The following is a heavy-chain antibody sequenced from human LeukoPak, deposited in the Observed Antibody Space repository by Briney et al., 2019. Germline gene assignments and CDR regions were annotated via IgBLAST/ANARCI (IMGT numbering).Heavy chain of an antibody. CDR1: GFTFSSHW. Sequence: GGSLRLSCAASGFTFSSHWMSWVRQAPGKGLEWVANIKQDGSEKYYVDPVKGRFIISRDNAKNSLYLQMNSLRAEDTAVYYCARVPRGYDILTGYYPLYFDYWGQGTLVTVSS. CDR2: IKQDGSEK. CDR3: ARVPRGYDILTGYYPLYFDY. J-gene: IGHJ4*02. V-gene: IGHV3-7*03. D-gene: IGHD3-9*01.